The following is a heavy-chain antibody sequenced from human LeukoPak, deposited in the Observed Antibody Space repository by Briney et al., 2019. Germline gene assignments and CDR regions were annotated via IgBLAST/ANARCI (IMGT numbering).Heavy chain of an antibody. Sequence: SQTLSLTCIVSGGSISSGGYYWSWIRQHPGKGLEWIGYIYYSGSTYYNPSLKSRVTISVDTSKNQFSLKLSSVTAADTAVYYCARGVLMVYVDYWGQGTLVTVSS. V-gene: IGHV4-31*03. CDR3: ARGVLMVYVDY. CDR1: GGSISSGGYY. CDR2: IYYSGST. D-gene: IGHD2-8*01. J-gene: IGHJ4*02.